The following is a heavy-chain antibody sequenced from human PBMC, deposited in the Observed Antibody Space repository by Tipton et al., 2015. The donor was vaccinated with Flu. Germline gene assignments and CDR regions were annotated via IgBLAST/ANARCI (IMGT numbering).Heavy chain of an antibody. D-gene: IGHD6-19*01. CDR3: AKVIPELVAGLDN. V-gene: IGHV3-23*01. CDR1: GFTFPRYG. J-gene: IGHJ4*02. CDR2: ITSGGTT. Sequence: SLRLSCATSGFTFPRYGVSWVRQAPGKGLEWVSGITSGGTTYFADSVKGRFTISRDSYKNTLYLHMNSLEAEDTAVYYCAKVIPELVAGLDNWGQGTLVTVSS.